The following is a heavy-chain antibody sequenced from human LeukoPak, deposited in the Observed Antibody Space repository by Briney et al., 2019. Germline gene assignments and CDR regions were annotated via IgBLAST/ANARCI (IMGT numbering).Heavy chain of an antibody. J-gene: IGHJ4*02. D-gene: IGHD6-19*01. CDR2: INPSGSIT. CDR3: ARGATYISGHHDA. Sequence: ASVKVSCKASGFTFTSYSMQWVRQAPGQRLEWMGIINPSGSITSYTQKFQGRVTITRDTSTSTVYMELSSLRSDDTAVYYCARGATYISGHHDAWGQGTLVTVSS. V-gene: IGHV1-46*01. CDR1: GFTFTSYS.